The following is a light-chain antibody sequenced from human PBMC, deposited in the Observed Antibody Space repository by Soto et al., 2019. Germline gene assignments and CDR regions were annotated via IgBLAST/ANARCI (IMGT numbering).Light chain of an antibody. CDR3: QQRSSWYS. J-gene: IGKJ2*03. CDR1: QSVTKY. V-gene: IGKV3-11*01. CDR2: DAS. Sequence: EIVLTQSPATLSLSPGERATLSCRASQSVTKYLAWYQQKPGQAPRLLLYDASNRATGVPARFSGSGSGTDFTLTISSLEPDDFAVYYCQQRSSWYSFGQGTKLEIK.